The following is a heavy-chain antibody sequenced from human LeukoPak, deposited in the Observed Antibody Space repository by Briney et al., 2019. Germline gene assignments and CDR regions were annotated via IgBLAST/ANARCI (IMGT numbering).Heavy chain of an antibody. D-gene: IGHD3-9*01. V-gene: IGHV3-30*04. CDR2: ISYDGSNK. Sequence: GSLRLSCAASGFTFSSYAMHWVRQAPGKGLEWVAVISYDGSNKYYADSVKGRFTISRDNSKNTLYLQMNSLRAEDTAVYYCARDAPLKYYDILTGYYGALDYWGQGTLVTVSS. J-gene: IGHJ4*02. CDR1: GFTFSSYA. CDR3: ARDAPLKYYDILTGYYGALDY.